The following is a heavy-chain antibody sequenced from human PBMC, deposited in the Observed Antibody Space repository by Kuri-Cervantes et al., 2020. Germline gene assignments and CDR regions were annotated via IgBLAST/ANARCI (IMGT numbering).Heavy chain of an antibody. CDR1: GFTFSSYG. V-gene: IGHV3-30*18. D-gene: IGHD6-6*01. CDR3: AKGGAARPYYYGMDV. Sequence: GGSLRLSCAASGFTFSSYGMHWVRQAPGKGLEWVAVISYDGSDKYYADSVKGRFTISRDKSKNTLYLQMNSLRAEDTAVYYCAKGGAARPYYYGMDVWGQGTTVTVSS. J-gene: IGHJ6*02. CDR2: ISYDGSDK.